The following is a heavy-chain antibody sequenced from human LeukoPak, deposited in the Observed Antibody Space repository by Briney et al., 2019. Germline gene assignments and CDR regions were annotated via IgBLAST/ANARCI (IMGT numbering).Heavy chain of an antibody. Sequence: GGSLRLSCAASGFTFSSYGMHWVRQAPGKGLEWVTVISYDGSNKYYADSVKGRFTISRDNSKNTLYLQMNSLRAEDTAVYYCAKSYIAAAAVIDYWGQGTLVTVSS. V-gene: IGHV3-30*18. CDR1: GFTFSSYG. J-gene: IGHJ4*02. D-gene: IGHD6-13*01. CDR3: AKSYIAAAAVIDY. CDR2: ISYDGSNK.